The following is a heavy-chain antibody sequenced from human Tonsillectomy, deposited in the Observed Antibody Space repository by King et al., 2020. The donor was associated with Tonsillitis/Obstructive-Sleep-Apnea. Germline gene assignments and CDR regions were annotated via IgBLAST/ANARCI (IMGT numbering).Heavy chain of an antibody. CDR3: ASSDFWGDYYTAAY. V-gene: IGHV3-48*03. J-gene: IGHJ4*02. Sequence: VQLVESGGGLVQPGGSLRLSCAASGFTFSSYEMNWVRQAPGKGLEWVSYISFSGSAIYYADSVKGRFTISRDNAKNSLYLQMDSLRAEDTAVYYCASSDFWGDYYTAAYWGQGTLVPVSS. CDR1: GFTFSSYE. D-gene: IGHD3-3*01. CDR2: ISFSGSAI.